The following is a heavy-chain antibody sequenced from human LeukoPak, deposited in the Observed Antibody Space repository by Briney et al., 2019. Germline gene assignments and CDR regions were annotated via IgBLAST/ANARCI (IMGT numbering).Heavy chain of an antibody. Sequence: ASVKVSCKASGYTFTSYGISWVRQAPGQGLEWMGWTSAYNGNTNYAQKLQGRVTMTTDTSTSTAYMELRSLRSDDTAVYYCALLWFGELLGMDVWGQGTTVTVSS. CDR1: GYTFTSYG. D-gene: IGHD3-10*01. CDR3: ALLWFGELLGMDV. CDR2: TSAYNGNT. V-gene: IGHV1-18*01. J-gene: IGHJ6*02.